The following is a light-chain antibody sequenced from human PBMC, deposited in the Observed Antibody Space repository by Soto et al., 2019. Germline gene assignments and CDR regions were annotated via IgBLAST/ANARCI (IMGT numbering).Light chain of an antibody. CDR2: DAS. CDR1: QSISSW. CDR3: QQYSSHDLLT. V-gene: IGKV1-5*01. Sequence: DIQMTQSRATLSASVGDRVTITCRASQSISSWLAWYQEKPGRAPKLLIYDASTLESGVPSRFSGSGSGTEFTLTISSLQPDDFATYYCQQYSSHDLLTFGGGTKVDIK. J-gene: IGKJ4*01.